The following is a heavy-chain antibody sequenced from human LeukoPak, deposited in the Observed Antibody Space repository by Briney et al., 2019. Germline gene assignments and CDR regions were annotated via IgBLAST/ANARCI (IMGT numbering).Heavy chain of an antibody. V-gene: IGHV5-51*01. J-gene: IGHJ5*02. CDR2: IYPGDSDT. Sequence: GESLKISCKGSGYSFTSYWIGWVRQMPGKGLEWMGIIYPGDSDTRYSPSFQGQVTISADKSITTAYLQWSSLKASDTAMYYCARQDGDLGGGNWFDPWGQGTLVTVSS. D-gene: IGHD3-16*01. CDR3: ARQDGDLGGGNWFDP. CDR1: GYSFTSYW.